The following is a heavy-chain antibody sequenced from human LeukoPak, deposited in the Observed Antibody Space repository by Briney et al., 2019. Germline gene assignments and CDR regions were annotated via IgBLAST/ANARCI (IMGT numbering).Heavy chain of an antibody. Sequence: SETLSLTCTVSGGSISSSSYSWGWIRQPPGKGLEWIGSIYYSGSTYYNPSLKSRVTISVDTSKNHFSLKLSSVTAADTAVYYCARHSWSGATGGINPPGSIWGQGALVTVSS. J-gene: IGHJ4*02. CDR2: IYYSGST. CDR1: GGSISSSSYS. CDR3: ARHSWSGATGGINPPGSI. D-gene: IGHD7-27*01. V-gene: IGHV4-39*01.